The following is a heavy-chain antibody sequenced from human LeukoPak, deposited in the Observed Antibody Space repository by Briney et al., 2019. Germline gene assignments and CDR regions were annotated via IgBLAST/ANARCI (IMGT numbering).Heavy chain of an antibody. V-gene: IGHV1-2*02. CDR3: ARVDLQDIIIDY. Sequence: ASVKVSCKASGYTFTGYYMHWVRQAPGQGLEWMGWINPNSGGTNYAQKFQGRVTMTRDTSISTAYMELSRLRSDDSAVYYCARVDLQDIIIDYWGQGTLVTVSS. D-gene: IGHD4-4*01. J-gene: IGHJ4*02. CDR2: INPNSGGT. CDR1: GYTFTGYY.